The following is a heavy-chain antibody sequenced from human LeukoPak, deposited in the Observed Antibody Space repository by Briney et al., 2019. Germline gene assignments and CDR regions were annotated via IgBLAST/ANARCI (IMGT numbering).Heavy chain of an antibody. Sequence: SVKLSCKASGATFSSYAISWVRQAPGQGLEWMGRIIPILGIANYAQKFQGRVTITADKSTSTAYMELSSLRSEDTAVYYCARGADTAMLDDYYYGMDVWGQGTTVTVSS. D-gene: IGHD5-18*01. CDR2: IIPILGIA. V-gene: IGHV1-69*04. J-gene: IGHJ6*02. CDR3: ARGADTAMLDDYYYGMDV. CDR1: GATFSSYA.